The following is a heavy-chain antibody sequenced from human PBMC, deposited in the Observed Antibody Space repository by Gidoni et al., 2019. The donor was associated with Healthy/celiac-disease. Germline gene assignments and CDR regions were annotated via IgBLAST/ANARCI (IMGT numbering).Heavy chain of an antibody. CDR3: AGDLSTMVRGVIRGGGMDV. CDR2: IIPIFGTA. Sequence: QVQLVQSGAEVKKPGSSVKVSCKASGGTFSSYAISWVRQAPGQGLEWMGGIIPIFGTANYAQKFQGRVTITADKSTSTAYMGLSSLRSENTAVYYCAGDLSTMVRGVIRGGGMDVWGQGTTVTVSS. J-gene: IGHJ6*02. V-gene: IGHV1-69*06. D-gene: IGHD3-10*01. CDR1: GGTFSSYA.